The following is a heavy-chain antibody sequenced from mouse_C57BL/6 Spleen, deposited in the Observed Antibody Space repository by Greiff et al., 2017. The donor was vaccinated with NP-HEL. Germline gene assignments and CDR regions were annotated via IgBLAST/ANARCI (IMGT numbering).Heavy chain of an antibody. D-gene: IGHD2-3*01. V-gene: IGHV1-59*01. J-gene: IGHJ3*01. CDR3: ARQADGYYPFAY. Sequence: QVQLKQPGAELVRPGTSVKLSCKASGYTFTSYWMHWVKQRPGQGLEWIGVIDPSDSYTNYNQKFKGKATLTVDTSSSTAYMQLSSLTSEDSAVYYCARQADGYYPFAYWGQGTLVTVSA. CDR2: IDPSDSYT. CDR1: GYTFTSYW.